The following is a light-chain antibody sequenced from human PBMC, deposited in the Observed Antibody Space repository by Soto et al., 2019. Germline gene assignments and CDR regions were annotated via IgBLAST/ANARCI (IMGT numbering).Light chain of an antibody. CDR1: SSNIGNNY. Sequence: QSVLTQPPSVSAAPGQKVTISCSGSSSNIGNNYVSWYQQPPGTAPKLLIYENNKRPSGIPDRFSGSKSVPSATLGITGLQTGDEADYYCGTWDSSLSVYVFGTGTKLTVL. V-gene: IGLV1-51*02. CDR2: ENN. J-gene: IGLJ1*01. CDR3: GTWDSSLSVYV.